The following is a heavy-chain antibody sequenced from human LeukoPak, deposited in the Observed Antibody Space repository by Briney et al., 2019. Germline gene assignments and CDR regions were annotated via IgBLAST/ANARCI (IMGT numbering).Heavy chain of an antibody. CDR3: ARPSVGANDAFDI. Sequence: GASVKVSCKASGYTFTRYAMNWVRQAPGQGLEWMGWINTNTGNPTHAQDFTGRFVFSVDTSVSTAYLQISNLKAEDTAVYYCARPSVGANDAFDIWGQGTMVTVSS. J-gene: IGHJ3*02. D-gene: IGHD1-26*01. V-gene: IGHV7-4-1*02. CDR1: GYTFTRYA. CDR2: INTNTGNP.